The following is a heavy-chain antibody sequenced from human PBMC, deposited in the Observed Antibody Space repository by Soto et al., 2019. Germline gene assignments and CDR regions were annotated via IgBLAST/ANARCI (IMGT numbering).Heavy chain of an antibody. CDR1: GFTFSSYA. Sequence: GSLRLSCAASGFTFSSYAMNWVRQAPGKGLEWVSAISGSGGSTYYTDSVKGRFTISRDNSKNTLFLQINSLRAEDTAVYYCAKDRFVAGRPFDYWGQGTLVTVSS. J-gene: IGHJ4*02. CDR3: AKDRFVAGRPFDY. D-gene: IGHD6-19*01. CDR2: ISGSGGST. V-gene: IGHV3-23*01.